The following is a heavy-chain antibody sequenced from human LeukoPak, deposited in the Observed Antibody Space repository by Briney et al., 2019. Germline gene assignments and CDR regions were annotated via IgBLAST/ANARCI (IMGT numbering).Heavy chain of an antibody. CDR1: DGSISSFC. Sequence: SETLSLTCSVSDGSISSFCWSWIRQPAGKGLEWIGRIHTSGSTDYNPSLKSRVTMSVDTSKNQFSLKLSSVTAADTAVYYCARRSRYCSSTSCYTRYYYYYMDVWGKGTTVTVSS. CDR2: IHTSGST. CDR3: ARRSRYCSSTSCYTRYYYYYMDV. V-gene: IGHV4-4*07. D-gene: IGHD2-2*02. J-gene: IGHJ6*03.